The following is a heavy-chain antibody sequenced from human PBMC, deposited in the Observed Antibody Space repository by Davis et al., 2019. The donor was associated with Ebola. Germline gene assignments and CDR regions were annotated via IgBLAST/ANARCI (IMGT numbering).Heavy chain of an antibody. CDR3: VRDRSISPGWFDP. D-gene: IGHD3-3*02. CDR1: GGTFSSYT. Sequence: VKVSCKASGGTFSSYTFSWVRQAPGQGLEWMGGIIPLSHTANYAQKFQGRVTITADVSTSTVYVELSGLRSEDTAVYYCVRDRSISPGWFDPWGQGTLVTVSS. J-gene: IGHJ5*02. CDR2: IIPLSHTA. V-gene: IGHV1-69*01.